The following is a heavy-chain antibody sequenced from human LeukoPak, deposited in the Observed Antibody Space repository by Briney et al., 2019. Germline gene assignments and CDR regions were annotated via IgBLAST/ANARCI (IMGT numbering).Heavy chain of an antibody. Sequence: SQTLSLTCAVSGGSISSGDYYWSWIRQPPGKGLEWIGYIFHSGTTYYNPSLESRLIISVDTSKNQFSLKLSSVSAADTAVYYCARGLDFNDSTAADAFYIWGQGTKVTVSS. CDR2: IFHSGTT. CDR3: ARGLDFNDSTAADAFYI. V-gene: IGHV4-30-4*01. J-gene: IGHJ3*02. D-gene: IGHD3-22*01. CDR1: GGSISSGDYY.